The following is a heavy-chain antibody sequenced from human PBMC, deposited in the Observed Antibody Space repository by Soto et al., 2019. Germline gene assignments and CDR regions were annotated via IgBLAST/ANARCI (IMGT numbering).Heavy chain of an antibody. CDR3: ARVRGYSYGYWYFDL. CDR2: INPSGGST. V-gene: IGHV1-46*01. D-gene: IGHD5-18*01. CDR1: GYTFTSYY. Sequence: QVQLVQSGAEVKKPGASVKVSCKASGYTFTSYYMHWVRQAPGQGLEWMGIINPSGGSTSYAQKFQGRVTMTRDTSTSPVYMELSSLRSEDTAVYYCARVRGYSYGYWYFDLWGRGTLVTVSS. J-gene: IGHJ2*01.